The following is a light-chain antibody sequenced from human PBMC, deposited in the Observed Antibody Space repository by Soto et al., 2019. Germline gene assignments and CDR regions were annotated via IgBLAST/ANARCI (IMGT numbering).Light chain of an antibody. J-gene: IGKJ1*01. CDR2: AAS. V-gene: IGKV1-39*01. CDR1: QSISIY. CDR3: QQSYSTPPT. Sequence: DIQMTQSPSSLSASVGDRVTITCRASQSISIYLNWYQQKPGKAPKFLIYAASSLQSGVPSRFSGSGSGTDFTLTISSLPPEDFATYYCQQSYSTPPTFGQGTKVEIK.